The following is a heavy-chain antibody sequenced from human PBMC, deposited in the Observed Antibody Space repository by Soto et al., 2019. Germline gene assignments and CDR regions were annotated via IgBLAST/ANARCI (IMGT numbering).Heavy chain of an antibody. J-gene: IGHJ4*02. CDR3: AKNFDY. CDR2: INHSGRT. CDR1: GGSFRDDY. V-gene: IGHV4-34*01. Sequence: QVQLQQWGAGLLKPSETLSLTCAVYGGSFRDDYWSWIRQPPGKGLEWIGDINHSGRTNYNPSLKSRVTISVDTYKNHFSLKLSSVTAADTAVYYCAKNFDYWGQGTLVTVSS.